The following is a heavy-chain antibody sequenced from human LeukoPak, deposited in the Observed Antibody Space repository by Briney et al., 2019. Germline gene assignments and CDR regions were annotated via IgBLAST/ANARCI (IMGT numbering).Heavy chain of an antibody. J-gene: IGHJ4*02. CDR1: GYTFTSYY. Sequence: GASVKVSCKASGYTFTSYYMHWVRQAPGQGLEWMGIINPSGGSTSYAQKFQGRVTMTRDTSTSTVYMELSSLRSEDTAVYYCARVKEARRVAVAIDYFDYWGQGTLVTVSS. V-gene: IGHV1-46*01. CDR3: ARVKEARRVAVAIDYFDY. D-gene: IGHD6-19*01. CDR2: INPSGGST.